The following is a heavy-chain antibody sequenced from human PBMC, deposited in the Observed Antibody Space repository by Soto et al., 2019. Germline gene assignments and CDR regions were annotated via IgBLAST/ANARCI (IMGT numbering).Heavy chain of an antibody. CDR3: ATSKPDIVVVPAAILSPNNWFDP. Sequence: ASVKVSCKASGYTFTSYYMHWVRQALGQGLEWMGIINPSGGSTSYAQKFQGRVTMTRDTSTSTVYMELSSLRSEDTAVYYCATSKPDIVVVPAAILSPNNWFDPWGQGTLVTVSS. CDR2: INPSGGST. D-gene: IGHD2-2*02. J-gene: IGHJ5*02. CDR1: GYTFTSYY. V-gene: IGHV1-46*01.